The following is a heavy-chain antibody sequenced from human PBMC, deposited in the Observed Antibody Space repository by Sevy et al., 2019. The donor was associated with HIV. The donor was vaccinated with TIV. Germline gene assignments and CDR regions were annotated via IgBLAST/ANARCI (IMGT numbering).Heavy chain of an antibody. CDR1: GLIFSHYG. J-gene: IGHJ4*02. Sequence: GGSLRLSYAASGLIFSHYGMHWVRQAPGKGLEWVAFISYDGSDTYYVDSVKGRFSISRDNSKNTVYLQINSLRTEDTALYYCAKNTAAAGTGGFDYWGQGTLVTVSS. CDR2: ISYDGSDT. CDR3: AKNTAAAGTGGFDY. D-gene: IGHD6-13*01. V-gene: IGHV3-30*02.